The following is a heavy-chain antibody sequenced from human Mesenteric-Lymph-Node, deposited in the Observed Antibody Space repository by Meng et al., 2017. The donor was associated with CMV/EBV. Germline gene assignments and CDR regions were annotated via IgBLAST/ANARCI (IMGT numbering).Heavy chain of an antibody. D-gene: IGHD3-10*01. V-gene: IGHV3-21*06. CDR3: ARYYRGATEWGGWFDP. CDR1: GFPFSDYN. J-gene: IGHJ5*02. CDR2: ISSSGIYI. Sequence: GESLKISCEASGFPFSDYNMVWIRQTPGKGLEWVSSISSSGIYIYYSDSVGGRFSFSRDNAKNSLHLHMDSLRAEDTGIYYCARYYRGATEWGGWFDPWGQGTRVTVSS.